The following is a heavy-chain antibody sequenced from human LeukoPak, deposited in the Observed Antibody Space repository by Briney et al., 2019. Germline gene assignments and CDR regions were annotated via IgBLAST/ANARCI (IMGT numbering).Heavy chain of an antibody. CDR1: GGTFSSYA. D-gene: IGHD4-23*01. V-gene: IGHV1-69*13. J-gene: IGHJ4*02. CDR3: GRESVGGNSGDYYFDY. CDR2: IIPIFGTA. Sequence: ASVKVSCKASGGTFSSYAISWVRQAPGQGLEWMGGIIPIFGTANYAQKFQGRVTITADESTSTAYMELSSLRSEDTAVYYCGRESVGGNSGDYYFDYWGQGTLVTVSS.